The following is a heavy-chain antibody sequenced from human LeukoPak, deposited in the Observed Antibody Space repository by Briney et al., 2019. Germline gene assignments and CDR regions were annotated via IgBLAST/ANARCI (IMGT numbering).Heavy chain of an antibody. CDR1: GGSFSGYY. D-gene: IGHD3-3*01. J-gene: IGHJ5*02. Sequence: SETLSLTCAVYGGSFSGYYWSWIRQPPGKGLEWIGEINHSGSTNYNPSLKSRVTISVDTSKNQFSLKLSSVTAADTAVYYCASFQYYDFWSGYYTGKWFDPWGQGTLVTASS. CDR2: INHSGST. CDR3: ASFQYYDFWSGYYTGKWFDP. V-gene: IGHV4-34*01.